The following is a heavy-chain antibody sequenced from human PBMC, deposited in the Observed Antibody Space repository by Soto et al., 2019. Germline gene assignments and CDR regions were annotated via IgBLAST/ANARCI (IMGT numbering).Heavy chain of an antibody. D-gene: IGHD5-18*01. CDR1: GGTFSSYA. Sequence: QVQLVQSGAEVKKPGSSVKVSCKASGGTFSSYAISWVRQAPGQGLEWMGGIIPIFGTANYAQKFQGRVTITADKSTSTAYMELSSLRSEDTAVYYCARSPYSYGWDYYYYGMDVWGQGTTVTVSS. J-gene: IGHJ6*02. V-gene: IGHV1-69*06. CDR2: IIPIFGTA. CDR3: ARSPYSYGWDYYYYGMDV.